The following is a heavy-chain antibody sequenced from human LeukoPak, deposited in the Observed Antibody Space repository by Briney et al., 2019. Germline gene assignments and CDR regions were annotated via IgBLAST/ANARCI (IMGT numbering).Heavy chain of an antibody. CDR1: GFTVSSNY. V-gene: IGHV3-53*01. J-gene: IGHJ3*02. CDR2: IYSGGST. D-gene: IGHD2-2*01. Sequence: GGSLRLSCAASGFTVSSNYMSWVRQAPGKGLEWVSVIYSGGSTYYADSVKGRFTISRDNSKNTLYLQMNSLRAEDTAVYYCATLGPAAPDAFDIWGQGTMVTVSS. CDR3: ATLGPAAPDAFDI.